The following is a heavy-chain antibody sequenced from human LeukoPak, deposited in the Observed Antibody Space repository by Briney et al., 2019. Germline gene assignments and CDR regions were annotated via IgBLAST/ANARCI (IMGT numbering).Heavy chain of an antibody. Sequence: ASVKVSCKASGYTFTGYYMHWVRQAPGQGLEWMGWINPNSGGTNYAQKFQGRVTMTRDTSISTAYMELSRLRSDDTAVYYCARVIAVVQKGNWFDPWGQGTLVTVSS. CDR3: ARVIAVVQKGNWFDP. CDR2: INPNSGGT. J-gene: IGHJ5*02. D-gene: IGHD6-19*01. V-gene: IGHV1-2*02. CDR1: GYTFTGYY.